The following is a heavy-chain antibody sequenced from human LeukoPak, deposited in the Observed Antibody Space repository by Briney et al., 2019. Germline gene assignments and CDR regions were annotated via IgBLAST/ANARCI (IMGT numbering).Heavy chain of an antibody. D-gene: IGHD6-19*01. Sequence: SETLSLTCTVSGGSISSYYWSWIRQPAGKGLEWIGRIYTSRSTNYNHSLKSRVTMSVDTSKNQFSLKLRSVTAADTAVYYCARDREAVAPNWFDPWGQGTLVTVSS. V-gene: IGHV4-4*07. J-gene: IGHJ5*02. CDR1: GGSISSYY. CDR2: IYTSRST. CDR3: ARDREAVAPNWFDP.